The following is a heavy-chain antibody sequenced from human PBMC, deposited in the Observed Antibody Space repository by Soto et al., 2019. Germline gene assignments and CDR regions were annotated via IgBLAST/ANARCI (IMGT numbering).Heavy chain of an antibody. CDR3: AKDAYYSSSSGYIDY. Sequence: DVQLVESGGGLVQPGRSLRLSCTASGFTFDEYAMYWVRQAPGKGLEWVSGISWNSGRIGYVDSVKGRFIISRDNAKNSLYLQMNSLRAEDTALYYCAKDAYYSSSSGYIDYWGQGTLVTVSS. V-gene: IGHV3-9*01. J-gene: IGHJ4*02. CDR2: ISWNSGRI. D-gene: IGHD6-6*01. CDR1: GFTFDEYA.